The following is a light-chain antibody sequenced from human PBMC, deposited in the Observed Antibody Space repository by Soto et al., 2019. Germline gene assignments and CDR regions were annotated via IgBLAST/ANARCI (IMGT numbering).Light chain of an antibody. J-gene: IGKJ1*01. CDR1: QSVSSSY. CDR3: QQYGSSPRT. CDR2: GAS. Sequence: EIVLTQSPGTLSLSPGERATLSCRASQSVSSSYLAWYQQKPDQAPRLLIYGASSRATGIPDRFSGSGSGTDFTLTISRLEPEDFAVCYCQQYGSSPRTFGQGTKVEIK. V-gene: IGKV3-20*01.